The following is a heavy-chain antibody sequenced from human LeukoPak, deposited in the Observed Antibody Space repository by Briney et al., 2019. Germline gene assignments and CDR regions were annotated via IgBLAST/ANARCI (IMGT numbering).Heavy chain of an antibody. D-gene: IGHD3-22*01. CDR1: GFSFSSFP. Sequence: GGSLRLSCAASGFSFSSFPMHWVRQAPGKGLEWVAVISYDGSNEYYADSVKGRFTISRDNSKDTLYLQMNSLRAEDTAIYFCARGGSVVIHWYFDHWGQGTLVTVSS. J-gene: IGHJ4*02. V-gene: IGHV3-30-3*01. CDR3: ARGGSVVIHWYFDH. CDR2: ISYDGSNE.